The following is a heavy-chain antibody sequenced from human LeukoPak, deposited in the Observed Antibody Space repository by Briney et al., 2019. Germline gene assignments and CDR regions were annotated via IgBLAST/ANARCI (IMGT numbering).Heavy chain of an antibody. CDR1: GGSISSYY. D-gene: IGHD3-10*01. J-gene: IGHJ6*02. V-gene: IGHV4-59*01. CDR2: IYYSGGT. CDR3: ARDRYYYGSGRPPYYYGMDV. Sequence: SETLSLTCTVSGGSISSYYWSWIRQPPGKGLEWIGYIYYSGGTNYNPSLKSRVTISVDTSKNQFSLKLSPVTAADTAVYYCARDRYYYGSGRPPYYYGMDVWGQGTTVTVSS.